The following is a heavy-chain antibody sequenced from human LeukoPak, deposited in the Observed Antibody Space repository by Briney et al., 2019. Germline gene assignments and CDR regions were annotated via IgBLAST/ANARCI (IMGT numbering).Heavy chain of an antibody. CDR2: IYYSGST. Sequence: SETLSLTCTVSGGSISSGDYSWGWIRQPPGKGLEWIGYIYYSGSTYYNPSLKSRVTISVDTSKNQFSLKLSSVTAADTAVYYCARGGSYDFWSGYYPGYYFDYWGQGTLVTVSS. CDR3: ARGGSYDFWSGYYPGYYFDY. J-gene: IGHJ4*02. CDR1: GGSISSGDYS. D-gene: IGHD3-3*01. V-gene: IGHV4-30-4*01.